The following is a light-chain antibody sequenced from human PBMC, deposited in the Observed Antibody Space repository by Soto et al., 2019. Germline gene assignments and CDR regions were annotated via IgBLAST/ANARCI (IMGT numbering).Light chain of an antibody. V-gene: IGLV2-8*01. CDR1: SSDVGGYNY. CDR2: EVN. CDR3: FSYTSSGTYV. Sequence: QSALTQPPSASGSPGQSVAISCTGTSSDVGGYNYVSWYQQHPGKAPKLMIYEVNKRPSGVPDRFSGSKSGNTASLTISGLRAEDETDYYCFSYTSSGTYVFGTGTKVTVL. J-gene: IGLJ1*01.